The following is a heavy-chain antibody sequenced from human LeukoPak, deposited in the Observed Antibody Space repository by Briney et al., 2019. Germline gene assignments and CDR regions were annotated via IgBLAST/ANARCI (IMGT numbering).Heavy chain of an antibody. D-gene: IGHD2-15*01. CDR2: IPCDGSSE. CDR3: AKPRVSIGSHFDY. J-gene: IGHJ4*02. V-gene: IGHV3-30*18. CDR1: GFSFNNYG. Sequence: GGSLRLSCAASGFSFNNYGMHWVRQAPGRGLEWVAMIPCDGSSEKYADFVKGRFTISRDNSKNTLYLQMNSLRDEDTALYYCAKPRVSIGSHFDYWGQGTLVTVSS.